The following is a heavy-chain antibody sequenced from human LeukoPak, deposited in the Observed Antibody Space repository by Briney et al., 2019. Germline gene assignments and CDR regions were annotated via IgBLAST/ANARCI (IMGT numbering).Heavy chain of an antibody. CDR2: IYSTGGT. D-gene: IGHD2-15*01. J-gene: IGHJ3*01. Sequence: SETLSLTCTVSGASYWGWVRQSPEMGLEWIGSIYSTGGTYYNPSLKSRLTISLDTSKRQFSLKMTSMTAADTAVYYCANADRFCSGTCHVPDAFDFWGQGTMVTVSS. CDR1: GASY. V-gene: IGHV4-39*07. CDR3: ANADRFCSGTCHVPDAFDF.